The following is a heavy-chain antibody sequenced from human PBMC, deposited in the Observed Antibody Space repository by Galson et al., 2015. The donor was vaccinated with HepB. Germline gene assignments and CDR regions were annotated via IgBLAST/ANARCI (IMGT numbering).Heavy chain of an antibody. Sequence: SLRLSCAASGFTFSSYGMHWVRQAPGKGLEWVAVISYDGSNKYYADSVKGRFTISRDNSKNTLYLQMNSLRAEDTAVYYCAMTDGRRGSYGMDVWGQGTTVTVSS. V-gene: IGHV3-30*03. CDR1: GFTFSSYG. D-gene: IGHD2-15*01. CDR3: AMTDGRRGSYGMDV. CDR2: ISYDGSNK. J-gene: IGHJ6*02.